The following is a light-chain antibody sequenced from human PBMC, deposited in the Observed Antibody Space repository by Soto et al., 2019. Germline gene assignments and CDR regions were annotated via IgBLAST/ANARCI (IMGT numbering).Light chain of an antibody. V-gene: IGKV1-5*01. CDR1: QSLNGW. Sequence: DIQVTQSPSTLSASVGDRVTITCRASQSLNGWLAWYQQKPGKAPKLLIYDVYNLERGVPSRFSGSGSGTELTLTISSLQPDDFATYYCQQYLSHPSCTFGQGTKLEIE. CDR2: DVY. J-gene: IGKJ2*02. CDR3: QQYLSHPSCT.